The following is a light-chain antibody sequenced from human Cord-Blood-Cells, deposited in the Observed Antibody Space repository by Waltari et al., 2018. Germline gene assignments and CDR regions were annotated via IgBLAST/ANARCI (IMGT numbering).Light chain of an antibody. CDR1: QSVSSSY. J-gene: IGKJ2*01. V-gene: IGKV3-20*01. CDR3: QQYGSSPNT. Sequence: DIVLPQSPGTLPLTPGERATLSCRASQSVSSSYLAWYQQKPGQAPRLLIYGASSRATGIPDRFSGSGSGTDFTLTISRLEPEDFAVYYCQQYGSSPNTFGQGTKLEIK. CDR2: GAS.